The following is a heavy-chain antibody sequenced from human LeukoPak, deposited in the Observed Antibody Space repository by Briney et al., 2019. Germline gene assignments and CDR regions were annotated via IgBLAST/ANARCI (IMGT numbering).Heavy chain of an antibody. CDR2: IRYHGGNK. J-gene: IGHJ1*01. Sequence: PAGSLRLSCAASGFTFSSYDMHGVRQEPRERLVWGVGIRYHGGNKYYDPSLKGRFTISRDNSKNTLNLQMNSLRAEDTAVYYCAKDCVFVWGSYGWYFQHWGQGTLVTVSS. CDR1: GFTFSSYD. V-gene: IGHV3-30*02. CDR3: AKDCVFVWGSYGWYFQH. D-gene: IGHD3-16*02.